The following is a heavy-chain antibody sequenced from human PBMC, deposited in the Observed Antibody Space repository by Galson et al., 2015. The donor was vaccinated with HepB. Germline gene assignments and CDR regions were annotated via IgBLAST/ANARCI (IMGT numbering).Heavy chain of an antibody. Sequence: SLRLSCAASGFTFSNAWMSWVRQAPGKGLEWVGRIKSKTDGGTTDYAAPVKGRFTISRDDSKNTLYLQMNSLKTEDTAVYYCTTLPRGYIDYYYGMDVWGQGTTVTVSS. J-gene: IGHJ6*02. CDR2: IKSKTDGGTT. CDR3: TTLPRGYIDYYYGMDV. V-gene: IGHV3-15*01. D-gene: IGHD5-12*01. CDR1: GFTFSNAW.